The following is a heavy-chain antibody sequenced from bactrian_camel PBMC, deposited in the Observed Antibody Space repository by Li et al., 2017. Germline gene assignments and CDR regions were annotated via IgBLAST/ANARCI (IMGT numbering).Heavy chain of an antibody. J-gene: IGHJ4*01. CDR3: ATSTLASWYAGLNY. D-gene: IGHD6*01. CDR2: IVSDANT. CDR1: GATYSDYC. Sequence: HVQLVESGGGLVQPGGSLRLSCAVSGATYSDYCMMWFRQAPGKEREGVVGIVSDANTRYADSVMGRFTISRDNAKNTLFLQMNSLKTEDSAVYYCATSTLASWYAGLNYWGQGTQVTVSS. V-gene: IGHV3S26*01.